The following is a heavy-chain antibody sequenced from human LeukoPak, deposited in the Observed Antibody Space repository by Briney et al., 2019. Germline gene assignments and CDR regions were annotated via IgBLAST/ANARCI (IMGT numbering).Heavy chain of an antibody. Sequence: GGSLRLSCATSGFTFSGYGMHWVRQAPGKGLEWVAVIWNDGSNKYYADSVKGRFTISRDNSKNTLYLQMNSLRAEDTAVYYCARDRGTTSSAGYYFDLWGQGTLVTVSS. CDR1: GFTFSGYG. CDR2: IWNDGSNK. V-gene: IGHV3-33*01. CDR3: ARDRGTTSSAGYYFDL. J-gene: IGHJ4*02. D-gene: IGHD6-6*01.